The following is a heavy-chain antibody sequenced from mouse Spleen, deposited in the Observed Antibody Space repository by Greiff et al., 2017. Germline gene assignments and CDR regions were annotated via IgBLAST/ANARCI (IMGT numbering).Heavy chain of an antibody. CDR1: GFTFSSYA. CDR2: INSNGGST. Sequence: EVQVVESGGGLVKPGGSLKLSCAASGFTFSSYAMSWVRQTPEKRLEWVAAINSNGGSTYYPDTVKDRFTISRDNAKNTLYLQMSSLRSEDTALYYCARRLSIYYAMDYWGQGTSVTVSS. CDR3: ARRLSIYYAMDY. V-gene: IGHV5-6-2*01. J-gene: IGHJ4*01.